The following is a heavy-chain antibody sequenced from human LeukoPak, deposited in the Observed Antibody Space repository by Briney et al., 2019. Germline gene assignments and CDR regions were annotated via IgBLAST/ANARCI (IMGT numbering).Heavy chain of an antibody. J-gene: IGHJ6*02. CDR3: AKDRIKDTGFYYGMDV. CDR1: GFTFSSYG. D-gene: IGHD2-15*01. CDR2: ISYDGSNK. Sequence: PGRSLRLSCAASGFTFSSYGMHWVRQAPGKGLEWVAVISYDGSNKYYADSVKGRFTISRDNSKNTLYLQMNSLRAEDTAAYCAKDRIKDTGFYYGMDVWGQGTTVTVSS. V-gene: IGHV3-30*18.